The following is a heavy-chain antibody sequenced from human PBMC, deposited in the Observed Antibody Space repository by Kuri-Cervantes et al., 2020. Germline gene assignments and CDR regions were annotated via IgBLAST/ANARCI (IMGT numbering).Heavy chain of an antibody. CDR3: AKVKGRWELLRLQYYFDY. CDR1: GFTVSSNY. J-gene: IGHJ4*02. CDR2: ISGSGGST. Sequence: GESLKISCAASGFTVSSNYMSWVRQAPGKGLEWVSAISGSGGSTYYADSVKGRFTISRDNSKNTLYLQMNSLRAEDTAVYYCAKVKGRWELLRLQYYFDYWGQGTLVTVSS. V-gene: IGHV3-23*01. D-gene: IGHD1-26*01.